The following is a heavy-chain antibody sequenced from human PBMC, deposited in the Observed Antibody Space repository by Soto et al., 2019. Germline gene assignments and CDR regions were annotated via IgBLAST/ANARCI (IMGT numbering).Heavy chain of an antibody. V-gene: IGHV3-21*06. CDR2: ISTSSSAI. D-gene: IGHD3-9*01. J-gene: IGHJ6*02. CDR3: ARDGADYDILTGYYDYYYHGMDV. CDR1: GFAFRSYG. Sequence: GASLKISCVASGFAFRSYGMNWVRQAPGKGLEWVSSISTSSSAIYYTDSVKGRFTISRDNARNSLYLQMKSLRAEDTAVYFCARDGADYDILTGYYDYYYHGMDVWGQGTTVTVSS.